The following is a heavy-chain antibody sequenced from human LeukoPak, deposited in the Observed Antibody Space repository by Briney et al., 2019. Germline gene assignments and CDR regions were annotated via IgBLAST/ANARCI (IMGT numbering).Heavy chain of an antibody. V-gene: IGHV3-23*01. CDR2: ISGGGETT. CDR1: GFTFNNYA. CDR3: AKVARVTMIVVVIRDINWFDP. D-gene: IGHD3-22*01. Sequence: GGSLRLSCAASGFTFNNYAMNWVRQAPGKGLEWVSSISGGGETTYYADSAKGRFTISRDNSKNTLYLQMNSLRAEDTAVYYCAKVARVTMIVVVIRDINWFDPWGQGTLVTVSS. J-gene: IGHJ5*02.